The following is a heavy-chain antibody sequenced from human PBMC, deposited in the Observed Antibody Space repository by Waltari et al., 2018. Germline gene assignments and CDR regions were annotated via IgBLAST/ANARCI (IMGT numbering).Heavy chain of an antibody. V-gene: IGHV1-24*01. CDR2: FDPEDGET. J-gene: IGHJ4*02. D-gene: IGHD3-22*01. CDR1: GYTLTELS. CDR3: ATVRDSHYYDSSGYSVLGD. Sequence: QVQLVQSGAEVKKPGASVKVSCKVSGYTLTELSMHWVRPAPGQGLEWMGGFDPEDGETIYAQKFQGRVTMTEDTSTDTAYMELSSLRSEDTAVYYCATVRDSHYYDSSGYSVLGDWGQGTLVTVSS.